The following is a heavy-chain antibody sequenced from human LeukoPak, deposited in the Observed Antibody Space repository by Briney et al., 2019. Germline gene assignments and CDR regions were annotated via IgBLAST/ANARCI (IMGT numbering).Heavy chain of an antibody. CDR3: TTGGLLWFGVPPDY. Sequence: GGSLRLSCAASGFTVSSNYMSWVRQAPGKGLEWVSVIYSGGSTYYADSVKGRFTISRDNSKNTLYLQMNSLRAEDTAVYYCTTGGLLWFGVPPDYWGQGTLVTVSS. V-gene: IGHV3-53*01. D-gene: IGHD3-10*01. J-gene: IGHJ4*02. CDR1: GFTVSSNY. CDR2: IYSGGST.